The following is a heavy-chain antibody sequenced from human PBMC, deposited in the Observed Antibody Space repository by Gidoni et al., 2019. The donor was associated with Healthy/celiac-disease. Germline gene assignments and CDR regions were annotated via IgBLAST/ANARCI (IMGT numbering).Heavy chain of an antibody. J-gene: IGHJ4*02. CDR3: ASGGKYYDILTGYWVY. CDR1: GFTFSGYS. D-gene: IGHD3-9*01. Sequence: EVQLVESGGGLVQPGGSLRLSCAASGFTFSGYSMNWVRQAPGKGLDWVSYISSSSSTIYYADSVKGRFTISRDNAKNSLYLQMNSLRDEDTAVYYCASGGKYYDILTGYWVYWGQGTLVTVSS. V-gene: IGHV3-48*02. CDR2: ISSSSSTI.